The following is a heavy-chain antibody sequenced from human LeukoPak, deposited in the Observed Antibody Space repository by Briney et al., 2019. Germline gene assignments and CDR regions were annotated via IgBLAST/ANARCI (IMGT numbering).Heavy chain of an antibody. CDR3: ARSGGNHDILTGNMDY. J-gene: IGHJ4*02. V-gene: IGHV1-69*04. CDR1: GGTFSSYA. Sequence: ASVKVSCKASGGTFSSYAISWVRQAPGQGLEWMGRIIPILGIANYAQKFQGRVTITADKSTSTAYMELSSLRSEDTAVYYCARSGGNHDILTGNMDYWGQGTLVTVSS. D-gene: IGHD3-9*01. CDR2: IIPILGIA.